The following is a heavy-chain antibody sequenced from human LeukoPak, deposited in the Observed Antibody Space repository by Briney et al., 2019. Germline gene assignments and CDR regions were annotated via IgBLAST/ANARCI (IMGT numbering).Heavy chain of an antibody. V-gene: IGHV1-18*01. CDR2: ISGYTGNT. CDR3: ARRTIFGVVTFDY. Sequence: ASVKVSCKASGYTFTSYGISWVRQAPGQGLEWMGWISGYTGNTNYARKLQGRVTVTTDTSTSTAYMELRSLRSDDTAVYYCARRTIFGVVTFDYWGQGTLVTVPS. CDR1: GYTFTSYG. D-gene: IGHD3-3*01. J-gene: IGHJ4*02.